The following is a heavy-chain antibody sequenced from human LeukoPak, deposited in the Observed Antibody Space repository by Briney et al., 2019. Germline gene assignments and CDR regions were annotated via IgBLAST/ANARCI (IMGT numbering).Heavy chain of an antibody. J-gene: IGHJ4*02. CDR1: GGSISNYY. V-gene: IGHV4-59*08. CDR3: ARHDAGKWLPYFDY. CDR2: IYYSGGT. D-gene: IGHD6-19*01. Sequence: PSETLSLTCTVSGGSISNYYWSWFRQAPGKGLEWVGSIYYSGGTNYNPSLKSRVTISVDTSKNQFSLKLSSVTAADTAVYYCARHDAGKWLPYFDYWGRGTLVTVSS.